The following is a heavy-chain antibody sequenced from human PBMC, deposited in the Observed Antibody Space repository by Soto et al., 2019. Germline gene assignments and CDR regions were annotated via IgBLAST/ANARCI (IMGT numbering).Heavy chain of an antibody. J-gene: IGHJ5*02. Sequence: SETLSLTCTVSGGSISSGGYYWSWIRQHPGKGLEWIGYIYYSGSTYYNPSLKSRVTISVDTSKNQFSLKLSSVTAADTAVYYCASTVIGPNWFDPWGQGTLVTVSS. CDR3: ASTVIGPNWFDP. CDR1: GGSISSGGYY. CDR2: IYYSGST. D-gene: IGHD2-21*01. V-gene: IGHV4-31*03.